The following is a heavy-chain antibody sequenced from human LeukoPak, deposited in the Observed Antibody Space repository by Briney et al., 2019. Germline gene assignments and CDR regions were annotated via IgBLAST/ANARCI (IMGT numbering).Heavy chain of an antibody. Sequence: GGSLRLSCAGSGFTFSNYAMSWVRQAPGKGLEWVSAITDTGGSTYHADSVKGRFTISRDNAKNSLYLQMNSLRAEDTAVYYCARGPTGTTDYWGQGTLVTVSS. CDR1: GFTFSNYA. D-gene: IGHD1-1*01. J-gene: IGHJ4*02. V-gene: IGHV3-23*01. CDR2: ITDTGGST. CDR3: ARGPTGTTDY.